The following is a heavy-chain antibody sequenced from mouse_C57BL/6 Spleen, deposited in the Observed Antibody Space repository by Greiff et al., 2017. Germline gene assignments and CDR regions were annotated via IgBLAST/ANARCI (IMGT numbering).Heavy chain of an antibody. CDR1: GYTFTSYW. CDR3: ARGIGTDYFDY. J-gene: IGHJ2*01. V-gene: IGHV1-69*01. Sequence: QVQLQQPGAELVMPGASVKLSCKASGYTFTSYWMHWVKQRPGQGLEWMGEIDPYDSYTNYNQKFKGKSTLTVDKSSSTAYMQLSSLTSEDSAVYYCARGIGTDYFDYWGQGTTLTVSS. CDR2: IDPYDSYT. D-gene: IGHD4-1*01.